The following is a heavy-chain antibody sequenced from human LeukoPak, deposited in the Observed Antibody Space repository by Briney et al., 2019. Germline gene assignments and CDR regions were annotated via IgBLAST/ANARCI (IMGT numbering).Heavy chain of an antibody. J-gene: IGHJ4*02. CDR1: GFTFSSYW. CDR3: ARWNPGYSSDWRIDY. Sequence: PGGSLRLSCAASGFTFSSYWMSWVRQAPGEGLEWVANVNQDGDERNYADSVKGRFTISRDNAKILVYLQMNSLRAEDTAVYYCARWNPGYSSDWRIDYWGQGALVTVSS. CDR2: VNQDGDER. V-gene: IGHV3-7*01. D-gene: IGHD6-19*01.